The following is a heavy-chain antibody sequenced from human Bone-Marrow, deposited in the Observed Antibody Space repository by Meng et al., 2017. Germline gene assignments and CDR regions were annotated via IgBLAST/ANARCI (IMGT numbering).Heavy chain of an antibody. CDR1: GGSISSSSYY. CDR3: AIGGSSWDEYFQH. CDR2: IYYSGST. J-gene: IGHJ1*01. Sequence: RLQRQVSGLGLVQHSETLSPTCTVSGGSISSSSYYWGWIRQPPGKGLEWIGSIYYSGSTYYNPSLKSRVTISVDTSKNQFSLKLSSVTAADTAVYYCAIGGSSWDEYFQHWGQGTLVTVSS. V-gene: IGHV4-39*06. D-gene: IGHD6-13*01.